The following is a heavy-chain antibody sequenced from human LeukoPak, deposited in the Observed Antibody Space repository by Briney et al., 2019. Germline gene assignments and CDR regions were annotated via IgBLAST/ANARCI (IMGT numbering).Heavy chain of an antibody. CDR3: ARSAAEAVRFDY. V-gene: IGHV4-30-2*01. Sequence: PSETLSLTCTVSGGSINSSGYYWSWIRQPPGKGLEWIGYIYHSGSTYYNPSLKSRVTISVDRSKNQFSLKLSSVTAADTAVYYCARSAAEAVRFDYWGQGTLATVSS. CDR1: GGSINSSGYY. CDR2: IYHSGST. J-gene: IGHJ4*02. D-gene: IGHD6-19*01.